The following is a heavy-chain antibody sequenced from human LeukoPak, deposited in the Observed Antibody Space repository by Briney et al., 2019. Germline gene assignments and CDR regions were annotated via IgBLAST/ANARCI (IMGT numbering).Heavy chain of an antibody. D-gene: IGHD3-10*01. CDR2: ISGSGGST. CDR1: GFTFSSYG. J-gene: IGHJ5*02. Sequence: PGGSLRLSCAASGFTFSSYGMSWVRQAPGKGLEWVSAISGSGGSTYYADSVKGRFTISRDNSKNTLYLQMNSLRAEDTAVYYCARDLWFGESSAHWFDPWGQGTLVTVSS. V-gene: IGHV3-23*01. CDR3: ARDLWFGESSAHWFDP.